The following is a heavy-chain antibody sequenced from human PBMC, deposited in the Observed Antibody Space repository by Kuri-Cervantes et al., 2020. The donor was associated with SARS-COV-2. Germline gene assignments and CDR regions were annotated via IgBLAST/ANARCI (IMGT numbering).Heavy chain of an antibody. J-gene: IGHJ3*02. CDR1: GYTLTELS. CDR3: ARGGRVWELSVNDAFDI. Sequence: ASVKVSCKVSGYTLTELSMHWVRQAPGKGLEWMGWINTNTGNPTYAQGFTGRFVFSLDTSVSTAYLQICSLKAEDTAVYYCARGGRVWELSVNDAFDIWGQGTMVTVSS. D-gene: IGHD1-26*01. V-gene: IGHV7-4-1*01. CDR2: INTNTGNP.